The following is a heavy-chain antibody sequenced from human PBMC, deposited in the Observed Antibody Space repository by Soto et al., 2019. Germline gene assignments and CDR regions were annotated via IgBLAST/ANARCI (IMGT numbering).Heavy chain of an antibody. Sequence: SETLSLTCTVSGGSLSSYYWSWVRQPPGEGLGGVGDIYYSGSTNYNPSLKSRVTISVDTSKNQFSLKLSSVTAADTAVYYCARVTPPYYDFWSGYYSLLPRDNWFDPWGQGTLVTVSS. CDR3: ARVTPPYYDFWSGYYSLLPRDNWFDP. CDR1: GGSLSSYY. J-gene: IGHJ5*02. D-gene: IGHD3-3*01. V-gene: IGHV4-59*01. CDR2: IYYSGST.